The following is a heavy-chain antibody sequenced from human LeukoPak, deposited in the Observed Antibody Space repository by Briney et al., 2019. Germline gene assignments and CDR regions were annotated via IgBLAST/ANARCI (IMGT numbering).Heavy chain of an antibody. CDR1: GGSISSGGYS. J-gene: IGHJ6*02. CDR2: IYHSGST. D-gene: IGHD5-12*01. CDR3: AGYSGYDKGNYYYYYGTDV. V-gene: IGHV4-30-2*01. Sequence: SQTLSLTCAVSGGSISSGGYSWSWIRQPPGKGLEWIGYIYHSGSTYYNPSLKSRVTISVDRSKNQFSLKLSSVTAADTAVYYCAGYSGYDKGNYYYYYGTDVWGQGTTVTVSS.